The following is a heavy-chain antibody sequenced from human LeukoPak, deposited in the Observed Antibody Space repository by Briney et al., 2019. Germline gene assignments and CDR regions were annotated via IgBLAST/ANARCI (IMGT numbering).Heavy chain of an antibody. D-gene: IGHD4-17*01. V-gene: IGHV3-48*01. CDR3: AREYDYGDYGPSY. J-gene: IGHJ4*02. CDR1: GFTFSSYS. CDR2: ISSSSSTI. Sequence: GGSLRLSCAASGFTFSSYSMNWVRQAPGKGLEWVSYISSSSSTIYYADSVKGRFTISRDNAKNSLYLQMNSLRAEDTAVYYCAREYDYGDYGPSYWGQGTLVTVSS.